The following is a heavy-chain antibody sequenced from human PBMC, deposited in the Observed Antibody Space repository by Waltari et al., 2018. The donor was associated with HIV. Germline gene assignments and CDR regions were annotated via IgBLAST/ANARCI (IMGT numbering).Heavy chain of an antibody. J-gene: IGHJ6*02. V-gene: IGHV3-30*02. Sequence: QVTLVETGGGVVQPGGSLHLSCPASGLTSRPYLLHWVPQAPGKGLEWVTFIYYDGNNKNYADSVKGRFTISRDNSKKTVYLQMNSLRHEDTALYYCARGGLAISPAGTRLYTGMDVWGQGTTVTVSS. CDR3: ARGGLAISPAGTRLYTGMDV. CDR1: GLTSRPYL. D-gene: IGHD6-13*01. CDR2: IYYDGNNK.